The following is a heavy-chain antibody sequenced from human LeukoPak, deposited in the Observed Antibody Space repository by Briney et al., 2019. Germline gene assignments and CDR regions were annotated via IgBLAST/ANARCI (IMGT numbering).Heavy chain of an antibody. D-gene: IGHD6-19*01. J-gene: IGHJ3*02. CDR3: ARGRGSGWYDAFDI. CDR1: GFTFSSYG. Sequence: PGRSLRLSCAASGFTFSSYGMHWVRQAPGKGLEWVAVIWYDGSNKYYADSVKGRFTISRDNSKNTLYVQMNSLRAEDTAVYYCARGRGSGWYDAFDIWGQGTMVTVSS. V-gene: IGHV3-33*01. CDR2: IWYDGSNK.